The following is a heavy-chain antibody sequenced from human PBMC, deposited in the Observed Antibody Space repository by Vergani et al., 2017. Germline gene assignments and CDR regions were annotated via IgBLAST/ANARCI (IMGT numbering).Heavy chain of an antibody. V-gene: IGHV3-48*03. CDR3: ASGYYYGSGSYSGGKRYYYMDV. D-gene: IGHD3-10*01. J-gene: IGHJ6*03. Sequence: EVQLVESGGGLVQPGGSLRLSCAASGFTFSSYEMNWVRQAPGKGLEWVSYISSSGSTIYYADSVKGRFTISRDNAKNSLYLQMNSLRAEDTAGYYCASGYYYGSGSYSGGKRYYYMDVWGKGTTVTVSS. CDR2: ISSSGSTI. CDR1: GFTFSSYE.